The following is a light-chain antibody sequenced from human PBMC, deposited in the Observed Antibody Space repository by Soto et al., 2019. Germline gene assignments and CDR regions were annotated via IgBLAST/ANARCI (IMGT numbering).Light chain of an antibody. CDR3: PQRNTWPFT. CDR2: DAS. J-gene: IGKJ3*01. V-gene: IGKV3-11*01. Sequence: EILLTQSPATLSLSPGERATLSCRASQDVDSYLAWYQQTPGQAPRLLIYDASNRAPGIPARFSGSGSGTDFTLTISSLAPEDFAVYYCPQRNTWPFTFGPGTKVDIK. CDR1: QDVDSY.